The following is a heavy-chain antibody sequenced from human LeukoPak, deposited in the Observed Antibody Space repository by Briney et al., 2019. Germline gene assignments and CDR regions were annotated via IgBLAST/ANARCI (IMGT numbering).Heavy chain of an antibody. CDR1: GGSISSSSYY. CDR3: ARLHCSSTSCYGLGP. Sequence: SETLSLTCTVSGGSISSSSYYWGWIRQPPGKGLEWIGSIYYSGSTYYNPSLKSRVTISVDTSKNQFSLKLSSVTAADTAVYYCARLHCSSTSCYGLGPWGQGTLVTVSS. D-gene: IGHD2-2*01. J-gene: IGHJ5*02. CDR2: IYYSGST. V-gene: IGHV4-39*07.